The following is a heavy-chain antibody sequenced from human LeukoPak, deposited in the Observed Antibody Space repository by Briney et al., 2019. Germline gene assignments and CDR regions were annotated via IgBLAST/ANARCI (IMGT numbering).Heavy chain of an antibody. D-gene: IGHD6-13*01. CDR3: ARGGAAGIYGMDV. Sequence: GGSLRLSCAASGFTFSSHGMHWVRQAPGKGLEWVTFISYDGSNKDYADSVKGRFTISRDNSKNTLYLQVDSLRPEDTAVYYCARGGAAGIYGMDVWDQGAIMTVTS. J-gene: IGHJ6*02. CDR1: GFTFSSHG. CDR2: ISYDGSNK. V-gene: IGHV3-30*02.